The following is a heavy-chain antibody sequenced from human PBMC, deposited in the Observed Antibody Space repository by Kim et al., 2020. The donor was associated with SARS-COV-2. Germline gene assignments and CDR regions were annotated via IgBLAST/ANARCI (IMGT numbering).Heavy chain of an antibody. V-gene: IGHV1-8*01. D-gene: IGHD5-12*01. CDR3: ARGLGVYSGDDFSICSS. J-gene: IGHJ5*01. Sequence: ASVKVSCKASGFTFTNYDINWVRQATGQGLEWMGWMNPKSGDTRYAQKFQGRVTMTRDTSITTAYMELSSLRSDDTAVYFCARGLGVYSGDDFSICSSWG. CDR1: GFTFTNYD. CDR2: MNPKSGDT.